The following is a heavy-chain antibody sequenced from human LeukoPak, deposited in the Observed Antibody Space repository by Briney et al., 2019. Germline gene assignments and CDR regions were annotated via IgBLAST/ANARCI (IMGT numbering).Heavy chain of an antibody. D-gene: IGHD4/OR15-4a*01. Sequence: PGGSLRLSCAASGFTFSSYGMHWVRQAPGKGLEWVAVIPYDGSNKYCADSVKGRFTISRDDSKNTLYLQMNSLRAEDTAVYYCAKQSGADRGHLDFWGQGTLVTVSS. CDR1: GFTFSSYG. V-gene: IGHV3-30*18. CDR2: IPYDGSNK. J-gene: IGHJ4*02. CDR3: AKQSGADRGHLDF.